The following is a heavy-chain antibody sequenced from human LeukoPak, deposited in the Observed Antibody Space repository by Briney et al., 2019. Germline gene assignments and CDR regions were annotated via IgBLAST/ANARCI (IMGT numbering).Heavy chain of an antibody. CDR1: GFTFSSYA. CDR3: AKGRSKYQLPNWFDP. D-gene: IGHD2-2*01. V-gene: IGHV3-23*01. Sequence: PGGSLRLPCAASGFTFSSYAMSWVRQAPGKGLEWVSAISGSGGSTYYADSVKGRFTISRDNSKNTLYLQMNSLRAEDTAVYYCAKGRSKYQLPNWFDPWGQGTLVTVSS. CDR2: ISGSGGST. J-gene: IGHJ5*02.